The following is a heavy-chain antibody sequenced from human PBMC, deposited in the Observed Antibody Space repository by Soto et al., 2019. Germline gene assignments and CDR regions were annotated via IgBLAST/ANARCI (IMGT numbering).Heavy chain of an antibody. V-gene: IGHV3-21*01. CDR2: ISSSSSYI. CDR1: GFTFSSYS. D-gene: IGHD6-19*01. J-gene: IGHJ4*02. CDR3: AREPRSSGWYGGEISDY. Sequence: EVQLVESGGGLVKPGGSLRLSCAASGFTFSSYSMNWVRQAPGKGLEWVSSISSSSSYIYYADSVKGRFTISRDNAKKSLYLQMNSLRAEDTAVYYCAREPRSSGWYGGEISDYWGQGTLVTVSS.